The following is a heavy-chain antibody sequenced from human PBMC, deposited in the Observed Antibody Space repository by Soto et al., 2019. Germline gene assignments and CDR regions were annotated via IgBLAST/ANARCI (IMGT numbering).Heavy chain of an antibody. V-gene: IGHV5-51*01. J-gene: IGHJ3*02. D-gene: IGHD5-18*01. Sequence: LKISCKGSGYIFTTYWIGWVRQMPGKGLEWMGIIYPGDSDTRYSPSFQGQVTISADKSISTAYLQWSSLKASDTAIYYCATGGYNYADVFDTWGQGTMVTVSS. CDR2: IYPGDSDT. CDR3: ATGGYNYADVFDT. CDR1: GYIFTTYW.